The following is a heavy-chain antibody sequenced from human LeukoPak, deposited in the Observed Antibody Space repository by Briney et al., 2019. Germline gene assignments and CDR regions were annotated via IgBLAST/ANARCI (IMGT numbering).Heavy chain of an antibody. CDR1: GYTFTSYD. CDR3: ARTEVRWGHYYFDH. J-gene: IGHJ4*02. CDR2: MNPNSGNT. Sequence: RASVKVSCKASGYTFTSYDINWVRQATGQGLEWMGWMNPNSGNTGYAQKLQDRVTITMDTSTSTAYMELRSLRSDDTAVYYCARTEVRWGHYYFDHWGQGTLVTVSS. D-gene: IGHD4-23*01. V-gene: IGHV1-8*01.